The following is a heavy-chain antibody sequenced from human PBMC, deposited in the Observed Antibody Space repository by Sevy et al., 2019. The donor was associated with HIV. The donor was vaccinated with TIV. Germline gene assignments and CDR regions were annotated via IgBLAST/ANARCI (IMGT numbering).Heavy chain of an antibody. CDR3: ARPYGTEPFYYSGSGGYYYPSYFDY. J-gene: IGHJ4*02. V-gene: IGHV3-7*01. D-gene: IGHD3-22*01. CDR2: IEQDGSEK. CDR1: GFTFSNYW. Sequence: GGSLRLSCAASGFTFSNYWMSWVRQAPGKGLEWVANIEQDGSEKYDVDSVKGRFTISRDNAKNSLYLQMNSLRAEDTAVYYCARPYGTEPFYYSGSGGYYYPSYFDYWGQGTLVTVSS.